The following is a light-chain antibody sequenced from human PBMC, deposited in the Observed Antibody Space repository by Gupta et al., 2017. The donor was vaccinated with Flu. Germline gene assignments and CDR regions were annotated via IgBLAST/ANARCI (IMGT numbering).Light chain of an antibody. CDR2: GAS. CDR1: QSVRSK. Sequence: ATLSVSPGERATLSCRASQSVRSKLAWYQQKPGQAPRLLIYGASTRATGIPARFSGSGSGTEFTLTISSLQSEDFAVYYCQQYNDWTLYTFGQGTKLEIK. V-gene: IGKV3-15*01. CDR3: QQYNDWTLYT. J-gene: IGKJ2*01.